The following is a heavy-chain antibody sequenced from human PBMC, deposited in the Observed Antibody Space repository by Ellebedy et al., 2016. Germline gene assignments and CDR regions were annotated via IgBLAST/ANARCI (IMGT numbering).Heavy chain of an antibody. CDR2: ISANGNKR. V-gene: IGHV3-21*06. CDR3: ARGVGGTSLNWFDP. Sequence: GESLKISXAVSGLPFSTFFMSWVRQAPGKGLEWVATISANGNKRDLADSVQGRFTISRDRAKNYVYLQMNSLRAEDTAVYYCARGVGGTSLNWFDPWGQGTLVTVSS. CDR1: GLPFSTFF. D-gene: IGHD3-16*01. J-gene: IGHJ5*02.